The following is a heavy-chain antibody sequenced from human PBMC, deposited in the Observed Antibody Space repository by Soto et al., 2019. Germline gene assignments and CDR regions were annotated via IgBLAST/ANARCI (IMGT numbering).Heavy chain of an antibody. CDR3: ARYANTDV. Sequence: GGSLRLSCAASGFTFSNYWMSWVRQAPGKGLEWVANINEDGSDNHYVESVKGRFTISRDNAKNSLYLQMNSLRAEDTAIYYCARYANTDVWGQGTTVTVSS. CDR2: INEDGSDN. J-gene: IGHJ6*02. V-gene: IGHV3-7*01. CDR1: GFTFSNYW.